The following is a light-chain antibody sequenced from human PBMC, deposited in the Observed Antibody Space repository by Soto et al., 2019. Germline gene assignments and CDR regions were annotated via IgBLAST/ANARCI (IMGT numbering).Light chain of an antibody. CDR3: QQAYNFPRT. CDR1: QDISDR. J-gene: IGKJ4*01. CDR2: SAS. V-gene: IGKV1-12*01. Sequence: DIQMTQSPSSVSVSVGDRVTITCRASQDISDRLAWYQQKPGRAPKLLIYSASSLLSGVPSRFSGSGSGTDFTLTISSLQAEDFASYHCQQAYNFPRTFGGGTKVEIK.